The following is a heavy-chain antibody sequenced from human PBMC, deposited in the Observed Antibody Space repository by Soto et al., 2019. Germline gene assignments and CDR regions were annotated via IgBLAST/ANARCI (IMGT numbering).Heavy chain of an antibody. J-gene: IGHJ4*02. D-gene: IGHD1-26*01. CDR1: GDSFSTHS. CDR3: SGGVGDAF. CDR2: IIPILGPA. Sequence: SVTGSCKPSGDSFSTHSFSWVRQAPGQGLEWMGGIIPILGPAKYAQKFQGRVTITVDESTNTVYMELRSLRVEDTAVYYCSGGVGDAFWGQGTQVTVSS. V-gene: IGHV1-69*13.